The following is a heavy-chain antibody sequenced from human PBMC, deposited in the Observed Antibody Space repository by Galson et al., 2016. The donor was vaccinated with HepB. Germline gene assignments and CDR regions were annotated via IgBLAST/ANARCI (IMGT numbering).Heavy chain of an antibody. CDR1: GFSFSSYG. Sequence: SLRLSCAASGFSFSSYGMHWVRQPPGKGLEWVALVSSDETNKFYADSVKGRFTISKDNSKNMLYLQMHSLRTEDTALYYCTPDHCGNPGSDYWGQGTLVTVSS. D-gene: IGHD4-23*01. J-gene: IGHJ4*02. CDR2: VSSDETNK. V-gene: IGHV3-30*03. CDR3: TPDHCGNPGSDY.